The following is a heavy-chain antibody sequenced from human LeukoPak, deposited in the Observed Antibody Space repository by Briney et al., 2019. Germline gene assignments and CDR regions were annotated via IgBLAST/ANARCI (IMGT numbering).Heavy chain of an antibody. CDR1: GFTFSTYS. V-gene: IGHV3-48*02. Sequence: PGGSLRLSCAASGFTFSTYSMNWVRQAPGKGLEWVSYISSSSSTIYYADSVKGRFTISRDNAKNSLYLQMNSLRDDDTAVYYCARVSGGSSPQYHFDYWGQGTLVTVSS. CDR2: ISSSSSTI. D-gene: IGHD1-26*01. CDR3: ARVSGGSSPQYHFDY. J-gene: IGHJ4*02.